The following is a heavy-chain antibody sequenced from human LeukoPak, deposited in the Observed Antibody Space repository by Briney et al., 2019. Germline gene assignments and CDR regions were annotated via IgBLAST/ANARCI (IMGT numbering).Heavy chain of an antibody. J-gene: IGHJ4*02. CDR1: GFTFSSYE. V-gene: IGHV3-48*03. Sequence: GSLRLSCAASGFTFSSYEMNWVRQAPGKGLEWVSYISSSDSTIYYADSVKGRFTISRDNAKNSLYLQMSSLRAEDTAVYYCAREWYYYGSGFDYWGQGTLVTVSS. CDR3: AREWYYYGSGFDY. CDR2: ISSSDSTI. D-gene: IGHD3-10*01.